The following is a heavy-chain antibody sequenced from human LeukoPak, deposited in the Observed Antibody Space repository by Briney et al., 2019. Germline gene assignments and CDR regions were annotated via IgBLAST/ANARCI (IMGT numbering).Heavy chain of an antibody. CDR2: IKKDGSEK. D-gene: IGHD5-18*01. CDR3: ARHLSGVTGYTYGRGIDY. V-gene: IGHV3-7*01. CDR1: GFTFRSNW. Sequence: PGGSLRLSCAASGFTFRSNWMHWVRQAPGKGLEWVANIKKDGSEKYYVDSVKGRFTISRDNAKTSLYLQMNSLRAEDTAVYYCARHLSGVTGYTYGRGIDYWGQGTLVTVSS. J-gene: IGHJ4*02.